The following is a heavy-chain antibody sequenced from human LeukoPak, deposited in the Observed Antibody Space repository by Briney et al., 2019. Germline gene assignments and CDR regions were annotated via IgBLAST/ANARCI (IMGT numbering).Heavy chain of an antibody. CDR1: GFTFNTYN. J-gene: IGHJ4*02. CDR2: ISSGGSYI. CDR3: ARERDPYDVLTGHYLYHFDY. Sequence: GGSLRLSCAASGFTFNTYNMNWVRQAPGKGLEWVSSISSGGSYIHYADSVKGRFTISRDNAKNSLDLQMNSLRVEDTAVYFCARERDPYDVLTGHYLYHFDYWGQGTLVTVSS. D-gene: IGHD3-9*01. V-gene: IGHV3-21*01.